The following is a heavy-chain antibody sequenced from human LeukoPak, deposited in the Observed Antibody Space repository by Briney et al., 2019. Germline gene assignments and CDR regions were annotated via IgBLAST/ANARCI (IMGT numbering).Heavy chain of an antibody. CDR2: INHSGST. D-gene: IGHD6-13*01. V-gene: IGHV4-34*01. J-gene: IGHJ1*01. CDR1: GGSFSGYY. CDR3: ANFWSSIAAAGLPRIGYFQH. Sequence: SETLSLTCAVYGGSFSGYYWSWIRPPPGKGVEWIGEINHSGSTNYNPSLKSGVTISVDTSKNQFSLKLSSVTGADTAVYYCANFWSSIAAAGLPRIGYFQHWGQGTLVTVSS.